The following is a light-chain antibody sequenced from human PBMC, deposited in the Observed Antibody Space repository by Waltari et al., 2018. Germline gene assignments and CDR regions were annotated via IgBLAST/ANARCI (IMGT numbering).Light chain of an antibody. CDR1: QSISIS. V-gene: IGKV3-15*01. CDR3: QQYNKWPLT. CDR2: DAS. Sequence: EVVLTQSPATLSVSPGERATLSCRASQSISISLAWYQQNPGQAPRLLIYDASSRATVIPARFSGSGSGTEFTLSISNLQSEDFAVYYCQQYNKWPLTFGGGTRVEIK. J-gene: IGKJ4*01.